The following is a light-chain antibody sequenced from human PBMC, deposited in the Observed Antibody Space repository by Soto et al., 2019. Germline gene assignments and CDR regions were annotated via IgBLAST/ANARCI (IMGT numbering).Light chain of an antibody. CDR3: QQYDYSRT. CDR2: DVS. V-gene: IGKV1-5*01. Sequence: IQMAQCPSTLSACLGDTVTITFRASQSVSDSLAWYQVKPGEAPKLLIFDVSNLETGVPSRFSGSGSGTEFSLTIRGLKPDDFATYYCQQYDYSRTFGQGTKVDIK. J-gene: IGKJ1*01. CDR1: QSVSDS.